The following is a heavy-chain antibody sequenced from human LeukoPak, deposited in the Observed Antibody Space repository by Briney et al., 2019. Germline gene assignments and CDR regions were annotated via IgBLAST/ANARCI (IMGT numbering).Heavy chain of an antibody. CDR1: GFTFSSYW. Sequence: PGGSLRLSCAASGFTFSSYWMSWVRQAPGKGLEWVANIKEDGRQKYYVGSVKGRFTISRDNAKNSLYLQMNSLRAEDTAVYYCVRESVRNYVGRGAFDLWGQGTMVIVSS. CDR3: VRESVRNYVGRGAFDL. D-gene: IGHD1-7*01. V-gene: IGHV3-7*01. CDR2: IKEDGRQK. J-gene: IGHJ3*01.